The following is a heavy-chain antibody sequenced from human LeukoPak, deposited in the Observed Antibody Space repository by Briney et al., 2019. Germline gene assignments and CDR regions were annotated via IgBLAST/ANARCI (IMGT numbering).Heavy chain of an antibody. V-gene: IGHV4-4*07. CDR2: IYTSGIT. CDR1: GGSISSYY. J-gene: IGHJ4*02. D-gene: IGHD5-12*01. CDR3: ARVSGYDWESFYDY. Sequence: KSSETLSLTCTVSGGSISSYYWSWIRQPAGKGLEWIGRIYTSGITNYKPSLKSRVTISVDTSKNQFSLKLSSVTAADTAVYYCARVSGYDWESFYDYWGQGTLVTVSS.